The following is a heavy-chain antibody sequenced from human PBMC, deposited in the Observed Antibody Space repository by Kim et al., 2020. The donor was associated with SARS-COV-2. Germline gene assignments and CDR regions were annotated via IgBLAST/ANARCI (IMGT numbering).Heavy chain of an antibody. Sequence: SADSVQGRFTISRDNSKNVLFLQMDSLRAEDTAVYYCAKRHYTVYGHFDYWGQGALVTVSS. CDR3: AKRHYTVYGHFDY. V-gene: IGHV3-23*01. J-gene: IGHJ4*02. D-gene: IGHD5-12*01.